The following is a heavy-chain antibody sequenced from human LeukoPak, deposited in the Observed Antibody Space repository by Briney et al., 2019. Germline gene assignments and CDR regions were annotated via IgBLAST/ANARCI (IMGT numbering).Heavy chain of an antibody. J-gene: IGHJ5*02. D-gene: IGHD6-6*01. CDR3: ATLTTSTWSIAARSGLGNWFDP. Sequence: GASVNVSCKVSGYTLTELSMHWVRQAPGKGLEWRGGFDPEDGETIYAQKFQGRVTMTEDTSTDTAYMELSSLRSEDTAVYYCATLTTSTWSIAARSGLGNWFDPWGQGTLVTVSS. CDR1: GYTLTELS. V-gene: IGHV1-24*01. CDR2: FDPEDGET.